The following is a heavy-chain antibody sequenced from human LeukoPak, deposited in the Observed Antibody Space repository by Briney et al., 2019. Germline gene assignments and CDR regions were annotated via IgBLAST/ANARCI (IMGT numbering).Heavy chain of an antibody. D-gene: IGHD1-26*01. V-gene: IGHV3-30*02. CDR2: TRYDGSNK. Sequence: PGGSLRLSCAASGFIFSSYGMHCVRQAPGKGLEWVAFTRYDGSNKYYADSVKGRFTISRDNSKNTLYLQMNSLRAEDTAVYRCAKDRSGSYSQGLDYWGQGTLVTVSS. CDR1: GFIFSSYG. CDR3: AKDRSGSYSQGLDY. J-gene: IGHJ4*02.